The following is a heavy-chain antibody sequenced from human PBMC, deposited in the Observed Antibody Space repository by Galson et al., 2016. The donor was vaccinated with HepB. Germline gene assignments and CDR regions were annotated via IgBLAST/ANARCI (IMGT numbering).Heavy chain of an antibody. CDR3: ARAGGSIVTTILNWFDP. CDR1: GGSITSSTFY. J-gene: IGHJ5*02. V-gene: IGHV4-39*07. Sequence: SETLSLTCTVSGGSITSSTFYWGWIRQPPGKGLEWIGSMYYSGRAYYNASLKSRVTISLDTARHQFSLKVTSVTAADTAVYYCARAGGSIVTTILNWFDPWGQGTLVTVSS. D-gene: IGHD5-12*01. CDR2: MYYSGRA.